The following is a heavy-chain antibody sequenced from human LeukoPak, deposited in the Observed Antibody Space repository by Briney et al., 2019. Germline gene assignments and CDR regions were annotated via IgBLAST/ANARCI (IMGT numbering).Heavy chain of an antibody. V-gene: IGHV1-3*01. D-gene: IGHD6-13*01. CDR2: INAGNGNT. CDR1: GYTFTIYA. J-gene: IGHJ5*02. Sequence: GASVKVSCKASGYTFTIYAMHWVRQAPGQRLEWMGWINAGNGNTKYSQKFQGRVTITRDTSASTAYMELSSLRSEDTAVYYCARLIAAAGFDPWGQGTLVTVSS. CDR3: ARLIAAAGFDP.